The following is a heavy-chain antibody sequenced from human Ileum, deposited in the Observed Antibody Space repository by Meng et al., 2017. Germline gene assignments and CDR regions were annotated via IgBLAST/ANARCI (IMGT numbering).Heavy chain of an antibody. Sequence: SETLSLTCTVSGGSISSGSYSWSWIRQPAGEGLEYVGRLFTTGSTNYNPSLKSRATMSVEMSKNQFSLELSSVTAADTAIYYCARESRDSSGYLYFDYWGQGTLVTVSS. CDR2: LFTTGST. J-gene: IGHJ4*02. CDR1: GGSISSGSYS. V-gene: IGHV4-61*02. D-gene: IGHD3-22*01. CDR3: ARESRDSSGYLYFDY.